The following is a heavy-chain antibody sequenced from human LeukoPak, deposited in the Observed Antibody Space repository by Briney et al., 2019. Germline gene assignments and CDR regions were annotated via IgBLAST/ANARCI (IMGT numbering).Heavy chain of an antibody. CDR1: GFSLSTSAMC. Sequence: SGPALVNATQTLTLTCTFSGFSLSTSAMCVSWIRQPPGKGLEWIGYIYYSGSTKYKPSLKSRVTISVDTSKNQFSLKLSSVTAADTAVYYCARGRFLDAFDIWGQGTMVTVSS. D-gene: IGHD3-3*01. CDR2: IYYSGST. CDR3: ARGRFLDAFDI. J-gene: IGHJ3*02. V-gene: IGHV4-61*08.